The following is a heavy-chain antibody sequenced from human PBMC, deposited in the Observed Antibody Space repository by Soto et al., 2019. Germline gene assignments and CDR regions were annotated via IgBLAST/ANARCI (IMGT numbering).Heavy chain of an antibody. Sequence: ASVKVSCKVSGYTLTELSMHWVRQAPGKGLEWMGGFDPEDGETIYAQKFQGRVTITADESTSTAYMELSSLRSEDTAVYYCARRVAARYYGMDVWGQGTTVTVSS. D-gene: IGHD6-6*01. CDR2: FDPEDGET. CDR3: ARRVAARYYGMDV. CDR1: GYTLTELS. V-gene: IGHV1-24*01. J-gene: IGHJ6*02.